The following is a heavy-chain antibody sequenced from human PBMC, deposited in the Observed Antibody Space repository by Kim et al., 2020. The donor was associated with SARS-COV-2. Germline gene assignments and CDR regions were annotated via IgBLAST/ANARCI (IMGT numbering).Heavy chain of an antibody. CDR3: AKSNNYYDSSGYYAGAFDI. CDR1: GLTFSSYG. V-gene: IGHV3-30*18. CDR2: ISYDGSNK. J-gene: IGHJ3*02. D-gene: IGHD3-22*01. Sequence: GGSLRLSCGASGLTFSSYGMHWVRQAPGKGLEWVAVISYDGSNKYYADSVKGRFTISRDNSKNTLYLQMNSLRAEDTAVYYCAKSNNYYDSSGYYAGAFDIWGQGTMVTVTS.